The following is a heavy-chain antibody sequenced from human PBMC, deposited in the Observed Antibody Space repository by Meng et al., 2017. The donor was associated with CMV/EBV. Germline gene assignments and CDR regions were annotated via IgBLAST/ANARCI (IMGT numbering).Heavy chain of an antibody. CDR1: GFTFSSYE. D-gene: IGHD4-11*01. Sequence: GESLKISCAASGFTFSSYEMNWVRQAPGKGLEWVAFIRFDGSSEYYADSVKGRFTISRDDSEDTLYLRMNSLRSEDTAMYYCARKYSSSSRWFDPWGQGTQVTVSS. CDR2: IRFDGSSE. CDR3: ARKYSSSSRWFDP. J-gene: IGHJ5*02. V-gene: IGHV3-30*02.